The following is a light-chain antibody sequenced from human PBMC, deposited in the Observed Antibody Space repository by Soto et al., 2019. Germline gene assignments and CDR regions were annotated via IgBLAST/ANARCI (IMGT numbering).Light chain of an antibody. J-gene: IGLJ2*01. CDR2: GNS. CDR3: QSYDSSLSGPS. CDR1: SSNIGAGYD. Sequence: QSVLTQPPSVSGAPGQRITISCTGSSSNIGAGYDVHWYQQLPGTAPKLLIYGNSNRPSGVPDRFSGSKSGTPASLAITGLQAEDEADYYCQSYDSSLSGPSFGGGTKLTVL. V-gene: IGLV1-40*01.